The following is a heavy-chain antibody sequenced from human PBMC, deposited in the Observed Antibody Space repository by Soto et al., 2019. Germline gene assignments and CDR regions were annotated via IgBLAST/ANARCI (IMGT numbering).Heavy chain of an antibody. CDR2: IYYSGST. J-gene: IGHJ4*02. V-gene: IGHV4-39*01. CDR1: GGSISSGIYY. Sequence: SETLSLTCTVSGGSISSGIYYWGWIRQPPGKGLEWIGSIYYSGSTYYNPSLKSRVTISVDTSKNQFSLKLSSVTAADTAVYYCAEQREGITGTNNDWGQGTLVTVSS. CDR3: AEQREGITGTNND. D-gene: IGHD1-7*01.